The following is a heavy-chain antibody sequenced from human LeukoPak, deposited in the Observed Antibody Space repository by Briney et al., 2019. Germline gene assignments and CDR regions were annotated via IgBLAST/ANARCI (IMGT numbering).Heavy chain of an antibody. CDR1: GGSISSGSYY. V-gene: IGHV4-61*02. D-gene: IGHD2-2*01. CDR2: IYTSGST. Sequence: SETLSLTCTVSGGSISSGSYYWSWIRQPAGKGLEWIGRIYTSGSTNYNPSLKSRVTISVDTSKNQFSLKLSSVTAADTAVYYCARDTVVVPAHDAFDIWGQGTMVTVSS. CDR3: ARDTVVVPAHDAFDI. J-gene: IGHJ3*02.